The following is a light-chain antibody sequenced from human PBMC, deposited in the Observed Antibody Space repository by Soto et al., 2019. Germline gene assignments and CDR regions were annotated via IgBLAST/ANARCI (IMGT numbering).Light chain of an antibody. V-gene: IGKV3-20*01. J-gene: IGKJ1*01. CDR2: GAS. CDR1: QSVSSGY. Sequence: EIVLTQSPGTLSLSPGERATLSCRASQSVSSGYLAWYQQKPGQAPRLLIYGASSRAPGIPDRFSGSGSGTDFTLTISRLETEDFAVYYCQQYGSSSWTFGQGTKVEIK. CDR3: QQYGSSSWT.